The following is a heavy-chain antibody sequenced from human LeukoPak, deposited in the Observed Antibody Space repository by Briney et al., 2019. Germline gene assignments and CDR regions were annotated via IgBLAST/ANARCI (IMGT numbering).Heavy chain of an antibody. CDR3: ARGAPYNWFDP. CDR1: GGSISSYY. CDR2: IYYGGST. V-gene: IGHV4-59*01. J-gene: IGHJ5*02. D-gene: IGHD1-26*01. Sequence: SETLSLTCTVSGGSISSYYWSWIRQPPGKRLEWIGYIYYGGSTNYNPSLKSRVTISVDTSKNQFSLKLSSVTAADTAVYYCARGAPYNWFDPWGQGTLVTVSS.